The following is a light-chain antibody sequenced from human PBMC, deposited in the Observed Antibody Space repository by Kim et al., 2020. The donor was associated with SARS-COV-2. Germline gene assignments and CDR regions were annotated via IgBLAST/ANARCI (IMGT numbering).Light chain of an antibody. V-gene: IGLV2-23*02. J-gene: IGLJ3*02. CDR2: EVS. CDR3: CSYAGSSSWV. CDR1: SSDVGSYNL. Sequence: GQSITISCTGTSSDVGSYNLVSWYQQHPGKAPKLMIYEVSNRPSGVSNRFSGSKSGNTASLTISGLQAEDEADYYCCSYAGSSSWVFGGGTQLTVL.